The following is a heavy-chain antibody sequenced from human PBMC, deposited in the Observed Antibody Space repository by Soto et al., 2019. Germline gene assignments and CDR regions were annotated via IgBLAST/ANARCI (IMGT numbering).Heavy chain of an antibody. CDR2: INQDGSEK. D-gene: IGHD5-18*01. Sequence: EVQLVESGGGLVQPGGSLRLSCGASGFTFRTYWLSWVRQVPGKGREWVANINQDGSEKNYVDSVKGRLTISRDNAKNSLHLQMSSLRAEDTALYYCARDGSTSWYSYDYHGMDVWGQGTTVTVSS. CDR1: GFTFRTYW. CDR3: ARDGSTSWYSYDYHGMDV. J-gene: IGHJ6*02. V-gene: IGHV3-7*05.